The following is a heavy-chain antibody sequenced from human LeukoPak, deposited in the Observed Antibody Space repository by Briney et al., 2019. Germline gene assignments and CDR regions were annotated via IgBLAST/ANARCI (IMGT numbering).Heavy chain of an antibody. J-gene: IGHJ5*02. CDR2: INTNNGVT. CDR3: TRDRLSKWFDP. V-gene: IGHV1-2*02. CDR1: GLTFTGVNY. Sequence: ASVKVSCEASGLTFTGVNYIHWVRQAPGQGPEWMGWINTNNGVTDYARKFQGRVTMTRDTSISTAYMELYGLTSDDMAMYYCTRDRLSKWFDPWGQGTLVTVSS. D-gene: IGHD5-12*01.